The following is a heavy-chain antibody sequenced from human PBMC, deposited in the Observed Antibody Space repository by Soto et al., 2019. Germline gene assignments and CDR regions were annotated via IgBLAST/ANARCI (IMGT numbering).Heavy chain of an antibody. CDR2: IIPILGET. CDR1: GTIFSSYT. D-gene: IGHD3-16*01. J-gene: IGHJ6*02. CDR3: ARGLGGRMDA. V-gene: IGHV1-69*08. Sequence: QVQLVQSGAEVKKPGSSVRVSCKASGTIFSSYTISWVRQAPGQGLEWMGRIIPILGETNSAQKFQDRVTLTADKSTNTAYMELNSLRLEDTAVYYCARGLGGRMDAWCQGTTVTVSS.